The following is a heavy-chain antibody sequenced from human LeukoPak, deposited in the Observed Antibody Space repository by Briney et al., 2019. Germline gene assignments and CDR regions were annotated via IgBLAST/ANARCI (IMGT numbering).Heavy chain of an antibody. CDR1: GGSISSTDHY. V-gene: IGHV4-39*01. D-gene: IGHD1-26*01. CDR2: IYYGGGT. J-gene: IGHJ4*02. Sequence: SETLSLTCTVSGGSISSTDHYWGWIRQPPGKGLLWIGSIYYGGGTYYNPSLKSRVTISVDTSKNQFSLKLSSASASDTAVYYCARYAVEYRGTYFDYWGQGTLVTVSS. CDR3: ARYAVEYRGTYFDY.